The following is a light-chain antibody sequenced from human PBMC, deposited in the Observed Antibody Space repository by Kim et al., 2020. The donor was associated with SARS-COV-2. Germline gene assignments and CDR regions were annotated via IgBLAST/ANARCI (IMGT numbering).Light chain of an antibody. CDR1: RSVSSNY. V-gene: IGKV3-20*01. Sequence: PGERATPSCRASRSVSSNYLAWYQQKPGQAPTLLIYGASSRATGIPDRFSGSGSGTDFTLTITRLEPEDFAVYYCQQYSSSPATFGQGTKVDIK. J-gene: IGKJ1*01. CDR3: QQYSSSPAT. CDR2: GAS.